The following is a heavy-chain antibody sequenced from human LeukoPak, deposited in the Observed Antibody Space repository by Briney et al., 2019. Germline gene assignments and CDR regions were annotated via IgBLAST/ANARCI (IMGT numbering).Heavy chain of an antibody. V-gene: IGHV3-11*01. CDR1: GFTFSDYY. D-gene: IGHD5-12*01. CDR2: ISSSGSTI. CDR3: ARDFRHIVATISLNYYYYYMDV. Sequence: GRSLRLSCAASGFTFSDYYMSWIRQAPGKGLEWVSYISSSGSTIYYADSVKGRFTISRDNAKNSLYLQMNSLRAEDTAVYYCARDFRHIVATISLNYYYYYMDVWGKGTTVTISS. J-gene: IGHJ6*03.